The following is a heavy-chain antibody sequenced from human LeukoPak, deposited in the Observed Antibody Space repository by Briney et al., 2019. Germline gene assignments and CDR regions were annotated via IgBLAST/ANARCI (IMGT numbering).Heavy chain of an antibody. V-gene: IGHV1-2*02. CDR2: INPNSGGT. J-gene: IGHJ4*02. Sequence: ASVKVSCKASGYTFTGYYMHWVRQAPGQGLEWMGWINPNSGGTNYAQKFQGRVTMTRETSISTAYMELSRLRSDDTAVYYCARAIAVAGTPGGVFDYWGQGTLVTVSS. D-gene: IGHD6-19*01. CDR1: GYTFTGYY. CDR3: ARAIAVAGTPGGVFDY.